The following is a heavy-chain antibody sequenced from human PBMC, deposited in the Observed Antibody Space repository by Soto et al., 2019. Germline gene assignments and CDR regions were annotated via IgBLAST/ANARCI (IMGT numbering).Heavy chain of an antibody. CDR1: GGSISSGGYY. J-gene: IGHJ4*02. Sequence: QVQLQESGPGLVKPSQTLSLTCTVSGGSISSGGYYWSWIRQHPGKGLEWIGYIYYSGSTYYNPSLKSRVTISVDTSKNQFSLKLSSVTAADTAVYYCVRGPDARDYGDWGFDYWGQGTLVTVSS. CDR3: VRGPDARDYGDWGFDY. V-gene: IGHV4-31*03. CDR2: IYYSGST. D-gene: IGHD4-17*01.